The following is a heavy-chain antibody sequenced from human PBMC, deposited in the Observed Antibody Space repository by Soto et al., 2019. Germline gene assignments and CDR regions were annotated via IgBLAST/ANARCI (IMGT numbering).Heavy chain of an antibody. V-gene: IGHV3-21*01. J-gene: IGHJ6*02. CDR3: ARTTVVTPIGAGYGMDV. CDR2: ISSSSSYI. CDR1: GFTFSSYS. D-gene: IGHD4-17*01. Sequence: EVQLVESGGGLVKPGGSLRLSCAASGFTFSSYSMNWVRQAPGKGLEWVSSISSSSSYIYYADSVKGRFTISRDNAKNSLYLQMNSLRAEDTAVYYCARTTVVTPIGAGYGMDVWGQGTTVTVSS.